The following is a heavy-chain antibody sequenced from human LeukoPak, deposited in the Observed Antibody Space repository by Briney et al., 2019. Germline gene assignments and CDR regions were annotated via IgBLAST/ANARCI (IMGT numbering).Heavy chain of an antibody. CDR2: IRYDGSNK. CDR3: ARDHAFDI. V-gene: IGHV3-30*02. CDR1: GFSFSSYA. J-gene: IGHJ3*02. Sequence: GGSLRLSCATSGFSFSSYAMSWVRQAPGKGLEWVAFIRYDGSNKYYADSVKGRFTISRDNSKNTLYLQMNSLRAEDTAVYYCARDHAFDIWGQGTMVTVSS.